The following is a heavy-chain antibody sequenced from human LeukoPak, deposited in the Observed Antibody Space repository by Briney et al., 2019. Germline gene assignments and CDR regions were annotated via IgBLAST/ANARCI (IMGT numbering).Heavy chain of an antibody. D-gene: IGHD6-19*01. Sequence: ASVKVSCKASGYTFTGYYMHWVRQAPGQGLEWMGWIHPNSGGTNYAQKFQGRVTMTRDTSIRTAYMELSRLRSDDTAVYYCARDSSGWYFFFDYWGQGTLVTVSS. V-gene: IGHV1-2*02. CDR3: ARDSSGWYFFFDY. CDR1: GYTFTGYY. CDR2: IHPNSGGT. J-gene: IGHJ4*02.